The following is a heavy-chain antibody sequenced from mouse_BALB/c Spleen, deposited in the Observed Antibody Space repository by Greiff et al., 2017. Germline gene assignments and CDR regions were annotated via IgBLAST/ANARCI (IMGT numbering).Heavy chain of an antibody. CDR3: TRVGYDGYYLFAY. D-gene: IGHD2-3*01. Sequence: SGPELVKPGALVKISCKASGYTFTSYDINWVKQRPGQGLEWIGWIYPGDGSTKYNEKFKGKATLTADKSSSTAYMQLSSLTSENSAVYYCTRVGYDGYYLFAYWGQGTLVTVSA. CDR1: GYTFTSYD. CDR2: IYPGDGST. J-gene: IGHJ3*01. V-gene: IGHV1S33*01.